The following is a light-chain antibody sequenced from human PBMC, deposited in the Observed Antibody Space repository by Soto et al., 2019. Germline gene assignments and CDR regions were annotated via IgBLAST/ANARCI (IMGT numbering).Light chain of an antibody. V-gene: IGKV3-11*01. Sequence: EIVMTQSPATLSVSPGERATLSCRASQSVSSYLAWYQQKPGQAPRLLIYDASNRATGIPDRFSGSGSGTDFTLTISRLEPEDFAVYFCQHYGDSSWTFGQGTKVDIK. CDR1: QSVSSY. J-gene: IGKJ1*01. CDR2: DAS. CDR3: QHYGDSSWT.